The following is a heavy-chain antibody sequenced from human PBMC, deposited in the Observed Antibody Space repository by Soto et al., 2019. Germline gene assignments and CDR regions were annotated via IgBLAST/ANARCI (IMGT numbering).Heavy chain of an antibody. D-gene: IGHD1-7*01. V-gene: IGHV3-72*01. CDR1: GFTFSDHY. CDR2: IRNIANSYTT. CDR3: ARSITGTPPADGGS. Sequence: EVQLVESGGDLVQPGGSLRLSCAVSGFTFSDHYMDWVRQAPGKGLEWVGRIRNIANSYTTDYAASVKGRFTISRDDSKNSLYLPMNGLNTEDTDMYYCARSITGTPPADGGSWGQGTLVTVSS. J-gene: IGHJ5*02.